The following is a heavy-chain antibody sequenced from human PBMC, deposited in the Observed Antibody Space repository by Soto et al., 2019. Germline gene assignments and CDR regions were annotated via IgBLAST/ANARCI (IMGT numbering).Heavy chain of an antibody. CDR3: ARTKGPAAMLTLGYYFDY. Sequence: QVQLVQSGAEVKKPGSSGKVSCKASGGTFSSYAISWVRQAPGQGLEWMGGIIPIFGTANYAQKFQVRVTITGDHYTSTAYMELISVRSDDTAVYYCARTKGPAAMLTLGYYFDYWGQGTLVTVAS. V-gene: IGHV1-69*01. D-gene: IGHD2-2*01. J-gene: IGHJ4*02. CDR1: GGTFSSYA. CDR2: IIPIFGTA.